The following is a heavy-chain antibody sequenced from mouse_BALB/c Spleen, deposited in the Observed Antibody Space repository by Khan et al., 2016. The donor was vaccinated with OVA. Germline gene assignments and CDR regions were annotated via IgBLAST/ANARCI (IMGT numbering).Heavy chain of an antibody. J-gene: IGHJ3*01. CDR2: IDPENGHN. Sequence: EVQLQESGAEVVRPGALVKLSCKAYGFNIKDYYIHWVKQRPEQGLEWIGWIDPENGHNINDPKFQGKANITADSSSNTAYLQLSSLTSEDTAVYYCARSGYCAWFGYWGQGTLVTVSA. CDR1: GFNIKDYY. CDR3: ARSGYCAWFGY. V-gene: IGHV14-1*02.